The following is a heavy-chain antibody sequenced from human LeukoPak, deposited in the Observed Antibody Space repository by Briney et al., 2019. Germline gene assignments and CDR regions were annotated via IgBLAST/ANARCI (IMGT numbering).Heavy chain of an antibody. J-gene: IGHJ2*01. CDR3: ARAVDPLGYFDL. CDR1: GGSISSYC. Sequence: PSETLSLTCTVSGGSISSYCWSWIRQPPGKGLEWIGHIYTSGSTNYNPSLKSRVIMSVDTSKNQFSLKLSSVTAADTAVYYCARAVDPLGYFDLWGRGTLVTVSS. V-gene: IGHV4-4*07. CDR2: IYTSGST. D-gene: IGHD3-9*01.